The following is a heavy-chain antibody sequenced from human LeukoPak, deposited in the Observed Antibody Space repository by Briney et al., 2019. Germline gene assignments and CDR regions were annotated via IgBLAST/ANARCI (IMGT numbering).Heavy chain of an antibody. D-gene: IGHD6-6*01. Sequence: GGSLRLSCAASGFTFSSYAMHWVRQAPGKGLEWVAVISYDGSNKYYADSVKGRFTISRDNSKNTLYLQMNSLRAEDTAVYYCARDRGIAARPNWFTPWGQGTLVTASS. CDR2: ISYDGSNK. CDR3: ARDRGIAARPNWFTP. V-gene: IGHV3-30*01. J-gene: IGHJ5*02. CDR1: GFTFSSYA.